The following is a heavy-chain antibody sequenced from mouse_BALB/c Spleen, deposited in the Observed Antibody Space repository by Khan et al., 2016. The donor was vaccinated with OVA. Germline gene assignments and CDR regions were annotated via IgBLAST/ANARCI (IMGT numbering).Heavy chain of an antibody. CDR3: ARDHYGSFDY. D-gene: IGHD2-1*01. V-gene: IGHV5-9-3*01. Sequence: EVELVESGGGLVKPGGSLKLSCAASGFTFSTYAMSWVRQTPEKRLEWVATISSDGDYTYFPDNVTGRFTISRDNAKNTLCLQLTSLRSEDSAMYYCARDHYGSFDYWGQGTLVTVSA. CDR1: GFTFSTYA. CDR2: ISSDGDYT. J-gene: IGHJ3*01.